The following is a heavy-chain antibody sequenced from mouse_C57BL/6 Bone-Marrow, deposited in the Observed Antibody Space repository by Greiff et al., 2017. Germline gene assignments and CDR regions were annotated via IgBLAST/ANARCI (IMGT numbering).Heavy chain of an antibody. J-gene: IGHJ2*01. CDR2: IYPGNSDT. Sequence: EVQLQESGTVLARPGASVKMSCKTSGYTFTSYWMHWVKQRPGQGLEWIGAIYPGNSDTSYNQKFKGKAKLTAVTSASTAYMELSSLTNEDSAVYYCTRRYYGSWYYFDYWGQGTTLTVSS. D-gene: IGHD1-1*01. V-gene: IGHV1-5*01. CDR3: TRRYYGSWYYFDY. CDR1: GYTFTSYW.